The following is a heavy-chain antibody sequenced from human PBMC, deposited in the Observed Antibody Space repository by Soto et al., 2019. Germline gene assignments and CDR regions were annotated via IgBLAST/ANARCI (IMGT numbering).Heavy chain of an antibody. CDR3: AKDGVPFIAAAEKGL. CDR1: GFTFSSYA. V-gene: IGHV3-23*01. CDR2: ISGSGGST. Sequence: HPGGSLRLSCAASGFTFSSYAMSWVRQAPGKGLEWVSAISGSGGSTYYADSVKGRFTISRDNSKNTLYLQMNSLRAEDTAVYYCAKDGVPFIAAAEKGLWGQGTLVTVAS. J-gene: IGHJ4*02. D-gene: IGHD6-13*01.